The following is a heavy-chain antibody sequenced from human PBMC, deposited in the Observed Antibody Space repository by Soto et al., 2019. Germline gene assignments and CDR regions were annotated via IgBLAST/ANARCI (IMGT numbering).Heavy chain of an antibody. D-gene: IGHD3-10*01. Sequence: QVQLQESGPGLVKPSETLSLTCTVSGGSISSYYWSWIRQPPGKGLEWIGYIYYSGSTNYNPSLKSRVPISVDTSKNQFSLKLRSVTAADTAVYYCARDYSTMFRGGSVGFDYWGQGNLVTVSS. CDR1: GGSISSYY. J-gene: IGHJ4*02. CDR2: IYYSGST. V-gene: IGHV4-59*01. CDR3: ARDYSTMFRGGSVGFDY.